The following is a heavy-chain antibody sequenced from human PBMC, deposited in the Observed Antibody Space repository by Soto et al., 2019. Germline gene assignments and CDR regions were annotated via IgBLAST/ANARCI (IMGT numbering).Heavy chain of an antibody. V-gene: IGHV3-7*01. J-gene: IGHJ2*01. CDR2: IQQEGIEK. CDR3: ASVFFQAEDGIRYLCTVSAFLLNRSSDL. Sequence: KGLEWVANIQQEGIEKYYVDSLKGRFSISRANAKNSLYLEMNSLRAEDTAVYYCASVFFQAEDGIRYLCTVSAFLLNRSSDL. D-gene: IGHD3-9*01.